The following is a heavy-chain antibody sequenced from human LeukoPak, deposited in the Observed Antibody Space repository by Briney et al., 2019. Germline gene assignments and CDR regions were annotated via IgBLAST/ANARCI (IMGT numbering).Heavy chain of an antibody. Sequence: KPSETLSLTCTVSGGLISRIEYYWSWIRQSPVKGLEWLGHIYHTGTTLYSPHLNNRLSVSVDSSRNQFSLTLNSVTAADTAVYYCASVSVWELATHPGGSFDYWGRGILVTASS. CDR1: GGLISRIEYY. D-gene: IGHD1-26*01. V-gene: IGHV4-30-4*01. J-gene: IGHJ4*02. CDR3: ASVSVWELATHPGGSFDY. CDR2: IYHTGTT.